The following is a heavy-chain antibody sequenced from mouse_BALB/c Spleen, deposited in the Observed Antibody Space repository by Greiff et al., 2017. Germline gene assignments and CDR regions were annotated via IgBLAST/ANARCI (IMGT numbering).Heavy chain of an antibody. D-gene: IGHD1-1*01. CDR2: ISSGGSYT. CDR1: GFTFSSYA. CDR3: ARNYGSSYRYFDV. J-gene: IGHJ1*01. Sequence: EVHLVESGGGLVKPGGSLKLSCAASGFTFSSYAMSWVRQSPEKRLEWVAEISSGGSYTYYPDTVTGRFTISRDNAKNTLYLEMSSLRSEDTAMYYCARNYGSSYRYFDVWGAGTTVTVSS. V-gene: IGHV5-9-4*01.